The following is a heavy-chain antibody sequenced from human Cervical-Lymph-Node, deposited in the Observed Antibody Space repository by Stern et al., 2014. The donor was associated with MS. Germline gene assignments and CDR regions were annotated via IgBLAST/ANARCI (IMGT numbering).Heavy chain of an antibody. CDR2: LSSSSSNI. CDR1: GLTLSLYG. Sequence: EMQLVESGGRLVQPGGSLRLSCAASGLTLSLYGMNWVRQAPGKGLEWVSYLSSSSSNIYYAASAAGRLTISRDNANNSLYHQMNSLRAEDTAVYYCARGYGYFDYWGQGTLVTVSS. V-gene: IGHV3-48*01. D-gene: IGHD4-17*01. CDR3: ARGYGYFDY. J-gene: IGHJ4*02.